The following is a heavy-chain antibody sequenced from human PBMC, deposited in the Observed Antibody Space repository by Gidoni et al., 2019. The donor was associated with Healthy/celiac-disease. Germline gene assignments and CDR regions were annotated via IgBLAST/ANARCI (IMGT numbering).Heavy chain of an antibody. D-gene: IGHD3-3*01. V-gene: IGHV4-34*01. Sequence: QVQLQQWGAGLLKPSETLSLTCAVYGGSFSGYYWSWIRQPPGKGLEWIGEINHSGSTNYNPSLKSRVTISVDTSKNQFSLKLSSVTAADTAVYYCARGSKRFPFDPWGQGTLVTVSS. CDR3: ARGSKRFPFDP. CDR1: GGSFSGYY. J-gene: IGHJ5*02. CDR2: INHSGST.